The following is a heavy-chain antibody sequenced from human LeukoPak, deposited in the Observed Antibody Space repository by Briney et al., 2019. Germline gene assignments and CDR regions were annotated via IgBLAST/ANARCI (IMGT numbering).Heavy chain of an antibody. J-gene: IGHJ6*02. V-gene: IGHV4-59*08. CDR3: ARHRLICGGDCYAGANYYYYYDMDV. Sequence: SETLSLTCTVSGGSISTYYWSWIRQPPGKGLEWIGYIYYTGSTNYNPSLKSRVTISVDTSKNQFSLKLTSVTAADTAVYYCARHRLICGGDCYAGANYYYYYDMDVWGQGTTVTVSS. D-gene: IGHD2-21*02. CDR2: IYYTGST. CDR1: GGSISTYY.